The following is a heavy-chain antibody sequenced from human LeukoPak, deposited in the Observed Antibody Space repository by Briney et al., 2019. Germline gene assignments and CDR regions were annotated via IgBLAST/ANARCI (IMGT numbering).Heavy chain of an antibody. CDR2: IYYSGSP. CDR1: GXSISSNNYY. V-gene: IGHV4-39*01. D-gene: IGHD5-24*01. Sequence: PSETLSLTCTVSGXSISSNNYYWGWIRQPPGKGLEWIGSIYYSGSPYYNPSLKSRVTISVDTSKNQFSLRLRSVTAADTAVYYCARHVTISGPYDASDIWGQGTMVTVSP. CDR3: ARHVTISGPYDASDI. J-gene: IGHJ3*02.